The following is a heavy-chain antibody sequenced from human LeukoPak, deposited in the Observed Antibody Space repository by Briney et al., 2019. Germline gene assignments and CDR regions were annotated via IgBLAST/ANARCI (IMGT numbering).Heavy chain of an antibody. CDR3: ARAPDIVVVPAAMGYYYGMDV. D-gene: IGHD2-2*01. J-gene: IGHJ6*02. CDR1: GDSVSSNSAA. CDR2: TYYRYKWYN. V-gene: IGHV6-1*01. Sequence: SQTLSLTCAISGDSVSSNSAAWNWIRQSPSRGLEWLGRTYYRYKWYNDYAVSVKSRITINPATSKNQFSLQLNSVTPEDTAVYYCARAPDIVVVPAAMGYYYGMDVWGQGTTVTVSS.